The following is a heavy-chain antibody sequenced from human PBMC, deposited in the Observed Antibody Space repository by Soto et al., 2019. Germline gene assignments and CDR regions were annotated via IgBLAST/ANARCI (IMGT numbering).Heavy chain of an antibody. Sequence: SETLSLTCTVSGGSISSYYWSWIRQPPGKGLEWIGYIYYSGSTNYNPSLKSRVTISVDTSKNQFSLKLSSVTAADTAVYYCARQFLGYCSGGSCPRYGFDPWGQGTPVTVSS. V-gene: IGHV4-59*08. J-gene: IGHJ5*02. CDR1: GGSISSYY. D-gene: IGHD2-15*01. CDR3: ARQFLGYCSGGSCPRYGFDP. CDR2: IYYSGST.